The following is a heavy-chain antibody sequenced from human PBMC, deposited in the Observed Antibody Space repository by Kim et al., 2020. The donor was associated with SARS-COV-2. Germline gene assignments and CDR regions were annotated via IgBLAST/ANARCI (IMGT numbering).Heavy chain of an antibody. J-gene: IGHJ4*02. D-gene: IGHD6-19*01. V-gene: IGHV1-69*04. CDR3: ARELAVAGTPPGY. Sequence: AQKFQGRVTITADKPTSTAYMELSSLRSEDTAVYYCARELAVAGTPPGYWGQGTLVTVSS.